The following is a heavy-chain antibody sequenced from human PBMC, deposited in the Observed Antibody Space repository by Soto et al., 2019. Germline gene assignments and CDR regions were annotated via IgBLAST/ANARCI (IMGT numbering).Heavy chain of an antibody. V-gene: IGHV1-3*01. CDR2: INADNGHT. CDR3: VTDPHYYDTTGYCLDN. J-gene: IGHJ4*02. Sequence: ASVKVSCKASGYTFTTYAIHWVRQAPGQRPEWMGWINADNGHTRYSQKFQGRVTITRDTSATTAYMELSSLRSDDTAVYYCVTDPHYYDTTGYCLDNWGQGTLVTVSS. D-gene: IGHD3-22*01. CDR1: GYTFTTYA.